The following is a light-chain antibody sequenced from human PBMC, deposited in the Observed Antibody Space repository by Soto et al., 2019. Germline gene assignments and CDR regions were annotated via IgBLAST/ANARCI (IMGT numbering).Light chain of an antibody. CDR3: QQYNSLPYT. V-gene: IGKV1-33*01. CDR1: QDISTY. CDR2: TVP. J-gene: IGKJ2*01. Sequence: DIQMTQSPSSLSASLGDRVTITCRASQDISTYLNWYQQKPGKAPNLLIYTVPNLETGVPSRFSGSASGTVFTLTISALQPEDTATYYCQQYNSLPYTFGQGTRLEIE.